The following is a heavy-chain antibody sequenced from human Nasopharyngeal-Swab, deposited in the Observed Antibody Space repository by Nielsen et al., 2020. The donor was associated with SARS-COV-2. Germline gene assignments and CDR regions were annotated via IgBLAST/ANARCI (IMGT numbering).Heavy chain of an antibody. Sequence: GESLKISCEASGFTFSDHWMNWVRQAPGRGLEWVAHINQDGSVKGYMGSVKGRFTISRDNAKNTLYLQMNSLRAEDTAVYFCARGSSDWRGIDYWGQGTLVTVSS. CDR3: ARGSSDWRGIDY. D-gene: IGHD6-19*01. V-gene: IGHV3-7*04. CDR2: INQDGSVK. CDR1: GFTFSDHW. J-gene: IGHJ4*02.